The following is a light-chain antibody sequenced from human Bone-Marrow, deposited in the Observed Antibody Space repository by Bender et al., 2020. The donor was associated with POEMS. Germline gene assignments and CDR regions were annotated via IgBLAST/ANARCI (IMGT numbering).Light chain of an antibody. CDR3: CSYAGNSFV. CDR2: DVS. V-gene: IGLV2-11*01. Sequence: QSTLTQPRSVSGAPGQSVTISCTGTSSDDGGFEYFSWYQQHPGKAPKLMIYDVSKRPSGVPGRFYGSKAGDTASLTISGLQAEDEADYCCCSYAGNSFVFGTGTKVTVL. J-gene: IGLJ1*01. CDR1: SSDDGGFEY.